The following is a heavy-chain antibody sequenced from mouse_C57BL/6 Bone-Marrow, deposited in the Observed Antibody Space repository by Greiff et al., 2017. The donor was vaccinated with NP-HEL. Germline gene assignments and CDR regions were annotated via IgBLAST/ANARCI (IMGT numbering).Heavy chain of an antibody. V-gene: IGHV5-12*01. D-gene: IGHD1-1*01. CDR3: ARHGSYYGSRGGVDY. Sequence: EVQLVESGGGLVQPGGSLKLSCAASGFTFSDYYMYWVRQTPEKRLEWVAYISNGGGSTYYPDTVKGRFTISRDNAKNTLYLQMSRLTSEDTAMDCCARHGSYYGSRGGVDYWGQGTTLTVSS. J-gene: IGHJ2*01. CDR1: GFTFSDYY. CDR2: ISNGGGST.